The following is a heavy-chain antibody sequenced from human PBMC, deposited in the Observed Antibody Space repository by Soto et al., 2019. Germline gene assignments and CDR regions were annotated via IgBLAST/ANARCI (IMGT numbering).Heavy chain of an antibody. D-gene: IGHD3-3*01. J-gene: IGHJ6*02. V-gene: IGHV5-51*01. CDR3: ARPFWSGYYSKSEYYYGMDV. CDR1: GYSFTSYW. CDR2: IYPGDSDT. Sequence: PGESLKISCKGSGYSFTSYWIGWVRQMPGKGLEWMGIIYPGDSDTRYSPSFQGQVTISADKSISTAYLQWSSLKASDTAMYYCARPFWSGYYSKSEYYYGMDVWGQGTTVTVSS.